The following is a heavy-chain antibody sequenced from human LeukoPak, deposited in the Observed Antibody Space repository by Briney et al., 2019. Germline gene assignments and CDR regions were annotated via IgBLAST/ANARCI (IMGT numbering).Heavy chain of an antibody. CDR1: GYTFTTYD. J-gene: IGHJ5*02. Sequence: ASVKVSCKASGYTFTTYDINWVRQATGQGLEWMGWMNPNRGNTGYTQKFQGRVTMTRNTSISTAYMELSSRRSEDTAVYYCARGRGSGHKENGFAPWGQEPLVTVS. D-gene: IGHD6-19*01. CDR2: MNPNRGNT. V-gene: IGHV1-8*01. CDR3: ARGRGSGHKENGFAP.